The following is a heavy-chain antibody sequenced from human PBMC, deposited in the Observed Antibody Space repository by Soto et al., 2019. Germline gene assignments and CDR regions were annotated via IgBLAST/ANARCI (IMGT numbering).Heavy chain of an antibody. Sequence: QVQLVQSGAEVKKPGASVQVSCKASGYTFTSYDINWVRQATGQGLEWMGWMNPNSGNTGYAQKFQGRVTMTRNTSISTAYMELSSLRSEDTAVYYCARARIAVAGTLMGYWGQGTLVTVSS. J-gene: IGHJ4*02. CDR3: ARARIAVAGTLMGY. CDR1: GYTFTSYD. CDR2: MNPNSGNT. D-gene: IGHD6-19*01. V-gene: IGHV1-8*01.